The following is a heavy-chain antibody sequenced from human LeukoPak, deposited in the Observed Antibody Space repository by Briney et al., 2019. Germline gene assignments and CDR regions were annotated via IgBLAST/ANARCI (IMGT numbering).Heavy chain of an antibody. CDR3: ARGGSPPEALGDTFDI. CDR2: ISGDGRIT. Sequence: PGGSLRLSCAASRFTFSNYWMHLVRQGPGKGLVWVSRISGDGRITRNADSVKGRFFISRDNATNTLYLQMNSLRAEDTAVYYCARGGSPPEALGDTFDIWGQETMVTVSS. J-gene: IGHJ3*02. CDR1: RFTFSNYW. D-gene: IGHD1-26*01. V-gene: IGHV3-74*01.